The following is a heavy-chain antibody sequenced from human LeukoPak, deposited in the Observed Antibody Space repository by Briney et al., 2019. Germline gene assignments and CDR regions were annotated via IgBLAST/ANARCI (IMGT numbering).Heavy chain of an antibody. CDR1: GGTFSSYA. Sequence: SVKVSCKASGGTFSSYAISWVRQAPGQGLEWMRGIIPIFGTANYAQKFQGRVTITADESTSTAYMELSSLRSEGTAVYYCARGGFVGNTDILTGYGYWGQGTLVTVPS. V-gene: IGHV1-69*13. CDR3: ARGGFVGNTDILTGYGY. CDR2: IIPIFGTA. D-gene: IGHD3-9*01. J-gene: IGHJ4*02.